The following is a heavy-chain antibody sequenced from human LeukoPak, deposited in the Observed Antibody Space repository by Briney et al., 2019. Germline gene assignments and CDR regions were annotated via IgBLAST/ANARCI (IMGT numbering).Heavy chain of an antibody. D-gene: IGHD3-9*01. V-gene: IGHV3-30*04. CDR2: ISYDGSNK. CDR1: GFTFSSYA. Sequence: GRSLRLSCAASGFTFSSYATHWVRQAPGKGLEWVAVISYDGSNKYYADSVKGRFTISRDNSKNTLYLQMNSLRAEDTAVYYCAREGPYDILTGLDPHYFDYWGQGTLVTVSS. CDR3: AREGPYDILTGLDPHYFDY. J-gene: IGHJ4*02.